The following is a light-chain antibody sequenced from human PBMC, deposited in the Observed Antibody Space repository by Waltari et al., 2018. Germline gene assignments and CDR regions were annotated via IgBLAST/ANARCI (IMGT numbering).Light chain of an antibody. CDR3: YSAADNTVI. CDR1: VLTRKY. Sequence: SYELTQPSSVSVSPGQTARIACPGDVLTRKYARWFQPKPGQAPVLVIYKNTGRPSGVPERFSGSASGTTVTLTVSGAQVEDEADYYCYSAADNTVIFGGGTKLTVL. J-gene: IGLJ2*01. CDR2: KNT. V-gene: IGLV3-27*01.